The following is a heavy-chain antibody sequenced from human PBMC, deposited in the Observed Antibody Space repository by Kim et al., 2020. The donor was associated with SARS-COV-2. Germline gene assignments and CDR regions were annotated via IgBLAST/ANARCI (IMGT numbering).Heavy chain of an antibody. D-gene: IGHD3-10*01. CDR2: INHSGST. CDR1: GGSFSGYY. Sequence: SETLSLTCAVYGGSFSGYYWSWIRQPPGKGLEWIGEINHSGSTNYNPSLKSRVTISVDTSKNQFSLKLSSVPAADTAVYYCARGRGSGSYYMGYWGQGTLVTVSS. V-gene: IGHV4-34*01. CDR3: ARGRGSGSYYMGY. J-gene: IGHJ4*02.